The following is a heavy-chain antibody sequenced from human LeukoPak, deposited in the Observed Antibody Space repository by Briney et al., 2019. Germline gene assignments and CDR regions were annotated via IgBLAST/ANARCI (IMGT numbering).Heavy chain of an antibody. CDR3: AREGPATAIREIWFDP. CDR2: IYTSGST. J-gene: IGHJ5*02. D-gene: IGHD2-21*02. Sequence: SQTLSLTCTVSGGSISSGSYYWSWIRQPAGKRLEWIGRIYTSGSTNYNPSLKSRVTISVDTSTNQFSLKLSSVTAADTAVYYCAREGPATAIREIWFDPWGQGTLVTVSS. V-gene: IGHV4-61*02. CDR1: GGSISSGSYY.